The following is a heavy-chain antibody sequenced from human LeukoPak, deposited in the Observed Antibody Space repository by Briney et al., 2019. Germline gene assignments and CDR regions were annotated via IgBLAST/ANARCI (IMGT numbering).Heavy chain of an antibody. CDR3: AKLVSNTWEKDF. J-gene: IGHJ4*02. V-gene: IGHV3-74*01. CDR2: IKSDGSMT. D-gene: IGHD3-9*01. Sequence: GGSLRLSCAASGFTFSYYWMYWVRQPPGKGLVWVSRIKSDGSMTDYADSVKGRFTISRDNAKNMLYLQMSSLRVEDTAVYYCAKLVSNTWEKDFWGQGTLVTVSS. CDR1: GFTFSYYW.